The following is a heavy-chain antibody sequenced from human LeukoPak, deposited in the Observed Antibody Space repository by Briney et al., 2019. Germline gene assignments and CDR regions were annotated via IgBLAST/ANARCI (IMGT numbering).Heavy chain of an antibody. CDR3: AGRSYGVFDY. V-gene: IGHV4-34*01. D-gene: IGHD5-18*01. Sequence: PSETLSLTCTVSGCSISSYYWSWIRQPAGKGLEWIGEINHSGSTNYNPSLKSRVTISVDTSKNQFSLKLSSVTAADTAVYYCAGRSYGVFDYWGQGTLVTVSS. J-gene: IGHJ4*02. CDR2: INHSGST. CDR1: GCSISSYY.